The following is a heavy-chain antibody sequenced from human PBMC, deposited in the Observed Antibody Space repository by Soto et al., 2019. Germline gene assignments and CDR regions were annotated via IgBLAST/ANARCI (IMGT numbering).Heavy chain of an antibody. D-gene: IGHD2-8*02. J-gene: IGHJ4*02. V-gene: IGHV4-38-2*01. CDR1: GYSISSGYY. CDR3: ARLPRYGVVSYFDY. Sequence: PSWTLSLTCAVSGYSISSGYYRGWIRQPPGKGLEWIGSIYHSGSTYYNPSLKSRVTISVDTSKNQFSLKLSSVTAAHTAVYYCARLPRYGVVSYFDYWGQVTLVTVSS. CDR2: IYHSGST.